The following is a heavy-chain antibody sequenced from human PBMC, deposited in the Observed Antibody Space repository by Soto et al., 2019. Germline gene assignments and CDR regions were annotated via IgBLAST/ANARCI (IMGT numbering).Heavy chain of an antibody. CDR3: ARSDNRNSLYGMDV. D-gene: IGHD1-7*01. V-gene: IGHV4-34*01. CDR2: INHRGSS. CDR1: GGSLSGYY. Sequence: SETLSLTCAVNGGSLSGYYWSWIRQSPGKGLEWIGEINHRGSSDYNPSLKSRVTLSIDASMNHVTLELTSVTAADTAVYYCARSDNRNSLYGMDVWGQGTTVTVSS. J-gene: IGHJ6*02.